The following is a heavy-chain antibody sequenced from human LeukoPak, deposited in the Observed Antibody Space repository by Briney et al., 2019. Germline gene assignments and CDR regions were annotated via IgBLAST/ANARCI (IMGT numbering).Heavy chain of an antibody. Sequence: GGSLRLSCADSGFTFSSYAMTWVRQAPGKGLEWVAVMSRDGSVNYYADSVKGRFTISRDNSKNTLYLQMNSLRAEDTAVYYCAREGTRGYFQHWGQGTLVTVSS. CDR2: MSRDGSVN. CDR3: AREGTRGYFQH. V-gene: IGHV3-30-3*01. CDR1: GFTFSSYA. J-gene: IGHJ1*01.